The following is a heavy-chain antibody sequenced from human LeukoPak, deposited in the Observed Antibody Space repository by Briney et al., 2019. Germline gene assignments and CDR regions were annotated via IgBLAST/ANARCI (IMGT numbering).Heavy chain of an antibody. J-gene: IGHJ3*02. Sequence: GASVKVSCKASGYTFTSYGISWVRQAPGQGLEWMGWISAYNGNTNYAQKLQGRVTMTEDTSTDTAYMELSSLRSEDTAVYYCATHFDSSGPDAFDIWGQGTMVTVSS. CDR2: ISAYNGNT. D-gene: IGHD3-22*01. CDR3: ATHFDSSGPDAFDI. CDR1: GYTFTSYG. V-gene: IGHV1-18*01.